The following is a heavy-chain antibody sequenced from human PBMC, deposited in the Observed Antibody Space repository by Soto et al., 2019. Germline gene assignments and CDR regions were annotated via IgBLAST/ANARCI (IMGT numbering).Heavy chain of an antibody. CDR1: GFTFSNYW. CDR3: ARDWGGLRY. Sequence: PGGSLRLSCAASGFTFSNYWMTWVRQAPGKGLEWVANIIKDGSEKSYVDSVKGRFTISRDNAKSSLYLEMNGLRVEDTAMYYCARDWGGLRYCGQGTLVTVSS. V-gene: IGHV3-7*03. CDR2: IIKDGSEK. J-gene: IGHJ4*02. D-gene: IGHD3-10*01.